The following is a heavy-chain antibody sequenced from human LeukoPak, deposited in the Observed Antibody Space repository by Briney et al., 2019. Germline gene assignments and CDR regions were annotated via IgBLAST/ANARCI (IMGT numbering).Heavy chain of an antibody. Sequence: GGSLRLSCAASGFTFSSYSMNWIRQPPGKGLEWVSYISSSGTTIYYADSVRGRFTVSRDNAKSSLYLQMDSLSAEDTAVYYCASLRGVNRWGQGTLVTVSS. J-gene: IGHJ4*02. D-gene: IGHD3-10*01. CDR1: GFTFSSYS. CDR2: ISSSGTTI. V-gene: IGHV3-48*04. CDR3: ASLRGVNR.